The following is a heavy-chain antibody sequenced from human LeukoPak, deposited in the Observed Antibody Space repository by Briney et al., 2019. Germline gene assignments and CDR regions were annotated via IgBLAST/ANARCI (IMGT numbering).Heavy chain of an antibody. Sequence: SETPSLTCTVSGGSISSGGYYWSWIRQPPGKGLEWIGCIYHSGSTYCNPSLKSRVTISVDRSKNQFSLKLSSVTAADTAVYYCARYSSSGGSMENWGQGTLVTVSS. J-gene: IGHJ4*02. D-gene: IGHD6-13*01. CDR3: ARYSSSGGSMEN. V-gene: IGHV4-30-2*01. CDR1: GGSISSGGYY. CDR2: IYHSGST.